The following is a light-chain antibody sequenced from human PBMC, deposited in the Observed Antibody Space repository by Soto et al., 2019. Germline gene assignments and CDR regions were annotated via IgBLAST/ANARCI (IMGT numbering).Light chain of an antibody. V-gene: IGLV2-8*01. J-gene: IGLJ2*01. CDR2: EVS. Sequence: QSALIQPPSASGSPGQSVTISCTGTSGDVGSYNYVSWYQQHPGKAPKLIIYEVSRRPSGVPDRFSGSKAGNTASLTVSGLQAEDEADYYCNSYADNNLIFGGGTKVTVL. CDR1: SGDVGSYNY. CDR3: NSYADNNLI.